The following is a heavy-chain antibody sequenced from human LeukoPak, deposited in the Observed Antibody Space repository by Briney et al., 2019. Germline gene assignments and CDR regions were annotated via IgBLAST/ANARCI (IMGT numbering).Heavy chain of an antibody. V-gene: IGHV4-59*01. CDR3: ARAGWYAYYFDY. J-gene: IGHJ4*02. CDR2: IYYSGST. CDR1: GGSISSYY. D-gene: IGHD6-19*01. Sequence: SETLSLTSTVSGGSISSYYWSWIRQPPGKGLEWIGYIYYSGSTNYNPSLKSRVTISVDTSKNQFSLKLSSVTAADTAVYYCARAGWYAYYFDYWGQGTLVTVSS.